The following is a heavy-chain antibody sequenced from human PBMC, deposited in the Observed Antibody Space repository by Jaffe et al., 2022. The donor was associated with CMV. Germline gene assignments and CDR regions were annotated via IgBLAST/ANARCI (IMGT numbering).Heavy chain of an antibody. Sequence: EVQLVQSGAEVKKPGESLKISCKGSGYSFTSYWIGWVRQMPGKGLEWMGIIYPGDSDTRYSPSFQGQVTISADKSISTAYLQWSSLKASDTAMYYCARTRDYYGSGSNGLDYWGQGTLVTVSS. CDR2: IYPGDSDT. J-gene: IGHJ4*02. CDR3: ARTRDYYGSGSNGLDY. V-gene: IGHV5-51*01. D-gene: IGHD3-10*01. CDR1: GYSFTSYW.